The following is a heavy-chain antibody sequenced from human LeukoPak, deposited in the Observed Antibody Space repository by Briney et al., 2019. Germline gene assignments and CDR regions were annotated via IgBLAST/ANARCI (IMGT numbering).Heavy chain of an antibody. V-gene: IGHV3-30-3*01. Sequence: QPGGSLRLSCAASGFTFSSYAMHWVRQAPGKGLEWVAVISYDGSNKYYADSVKGRFTISRDNSKNTLYLQMNSLRAEDTAVYYCARGGTILAATKPVDYWGQGTLVTVSS. D-gene: IGHD2-15*01. CDR1: GFTFSSYA. CDR2: ISYDGSNK. CDR3: ARGGTILAATKPVDY. J-gene: IGHJ4*02.